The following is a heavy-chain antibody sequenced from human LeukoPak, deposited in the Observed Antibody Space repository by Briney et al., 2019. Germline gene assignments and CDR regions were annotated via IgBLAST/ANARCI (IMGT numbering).Heavy chain of an antibody. D-gene: IGHD3-10*01. CDR2: ISGSGGIT. CDR3: AKDRGIISDY. J-gene: IGHJ4*02. CDR1: GFIFSSHA. Sequence: GGSLRLSCAASGFIFSSHAMNWVRQAPGKGLEWVSVISGSGGITYYADSVKGRFTVSRDNSKNTLFLQMNNLRAEDTAVYYCAKDRGIISDYWGQGTLVTVSS. V-gene: IGHV3-23*01.